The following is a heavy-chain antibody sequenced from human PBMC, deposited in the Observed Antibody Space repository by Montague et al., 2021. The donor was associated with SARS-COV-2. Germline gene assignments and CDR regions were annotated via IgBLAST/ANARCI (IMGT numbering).Heavy chain of an antibody. V-gene: IGHV4-59*01. D-gene: IGHD3-16*01. CDR3: ARTWRFGQSYGLDI. J-gene: IGHJ3*02. Sequence: SETLSLTCSVSGDSISSYYYNWIRQTPGKGLEWIGYAYCFPSTXXANTXXXPSLKRRVTISLDTSENQFSLKLSSVIAADTAVYYCARTWRFGQSYGLDIWGQGTMVTVSS. CDR1: GDSISSYY. CDR2: AYCFPST.